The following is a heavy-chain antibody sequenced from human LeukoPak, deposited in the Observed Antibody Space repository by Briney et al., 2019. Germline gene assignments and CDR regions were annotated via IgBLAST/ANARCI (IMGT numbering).Heavy chain of an antibody. D-gene: IGHD2-21*01. J-gene: IGHJ4*02. CDR3: AKDLIDEGVPDY. CDR1: GFTFSSYG. Sequence: AGGSLRLSCAESGFTFSSYGMHWVRQAPGKGLEWVAFIRYDGSNKYYADSVKGRFTISRDNSKNTLYLQMNSLRAEDTAVYYCAKDLIDEGVPDYWGQGTLVTVSS. V-gene: IGHV3-30*02. CDR2: IRYDGSNK.